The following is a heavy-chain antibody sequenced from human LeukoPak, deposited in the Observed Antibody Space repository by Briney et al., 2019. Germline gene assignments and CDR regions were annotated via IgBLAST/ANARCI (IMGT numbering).Heavy chain of an antibody. CDR3: ARERSGNAFDI. CDR2: IYPGDPDT. V-gene: IGHV5-51*01. CDR1: GYSFISNW. Sequence: GESLKISCKGSGYSFISNWIGWVRQMPGKGLEWMGIIYPGDPDTRYSPPFQGQVTISADKSISTAYLQWSSLKASDTAMYYCARERSGNAFDIWGQGTMVTVSS. D-gene: IGHD3-3*01. J-gene: IGHJ3*02.